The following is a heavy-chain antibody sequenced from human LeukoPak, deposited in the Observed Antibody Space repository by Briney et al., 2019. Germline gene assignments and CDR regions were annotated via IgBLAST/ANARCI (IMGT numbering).Heavy chain of an antibody. Sequence: ASVTVSCKTSGYTFTNYYIHWVRQAPGQGLEWMGGIIPIFGTANYAQKFQGRVTITADESTSTAYMELSSLRSEDTAVYYCASPVLRFLERGHYGMDVWGQGTTVTVSS. V-gene: IGHV1-69*01. CDR2: IIPIFGTA. CDR3: ASPVLRFLERGHYGMDV. J-gene: IGHJ6*02. D-gene: IGHD3-3*01. CDR1: GYTFTNYY.